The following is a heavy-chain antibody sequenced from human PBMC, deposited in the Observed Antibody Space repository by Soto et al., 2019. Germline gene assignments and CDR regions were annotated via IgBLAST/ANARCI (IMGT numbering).Heavy chain of an antibody. Sequence: SVKVSCKASGFTFTSSAVQWVRQARGQRLEWIGWIVVGSGNTNYAQKFQERVTITRDMSTSTAYMELSSLRPEDTAVYYCAAEGIGYYYDSSGYYNDYWGQGTLVTVSS. CDR3: AAEGIGYYYDSSGYYNDY. J-gene: IGHJ4*02. D-gene: IGHD3-22*01. V-gene: IGHV1-58*01. CDR2: IVVGSGNT. CDR1: GFTFTSSA.